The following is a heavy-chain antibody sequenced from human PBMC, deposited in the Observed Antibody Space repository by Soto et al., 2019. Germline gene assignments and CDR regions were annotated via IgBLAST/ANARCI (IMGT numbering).Heavy chain of an antibody. V-gene: IGHV4-34*01. CDR2: INHSGST. CDR3: ARGRKPGADAFDI. CDR1: GGSFSGYY. Sequence: PSETLSLTCAVYGGSFSGYYWSWIRQPPGKGLEWIGEINHSGSTDYNPSLKSRVTISVDTSKNQFSLNLSSVAAADTAVYYCARGRKPGADAFDIWGQGTMVT. J-gene: IGHJ3*02.